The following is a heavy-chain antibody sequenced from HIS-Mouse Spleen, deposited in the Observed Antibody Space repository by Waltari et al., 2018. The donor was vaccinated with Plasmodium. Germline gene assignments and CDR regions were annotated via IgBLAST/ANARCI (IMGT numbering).Heavy chain of an antibody. CDR3: AKEVFGYYDFWSRPDY. V-gene: IGHV3-30*18. J-gene: IGHJ4*02. D-gene: IGHD3-3*01. CDR1: GFTFSTLG. CDR2: ISYDGSNK. Sequence: QVQLVRSGGGVVQPGRSLRLSCAASGFTFSTLGMHGVRQAPGKGLEWVAVISYDGSNKYDADSVKGRFTISRDNSKNTLYLQMNSLRAEDTAVYYCAKEVFGYYDFWSRPDYWGQGTLVTVSS.